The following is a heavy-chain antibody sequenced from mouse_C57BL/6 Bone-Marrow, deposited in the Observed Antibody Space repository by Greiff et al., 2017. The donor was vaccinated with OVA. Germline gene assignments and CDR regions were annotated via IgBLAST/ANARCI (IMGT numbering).Heavy chain of an antibody. D-gene: IGHD3-3*01. Sequence: DVKLVESGGGLVQPGESLKLSCESTEYEFPYHDMSWVRKTPEKRLELVAAINSDGGSTYYPDTLERRFIISRNKTKKTLYLQMGSLSSEDTALYYCARHRGWYFDVWGTGTTVTVSS. V-gene: IGHV5-2*01. CDR3: ARHRGWYFDV. CDR2: INSDGGST. J-gene: IGHJ1*03. CDR1: EYEFPYHD.